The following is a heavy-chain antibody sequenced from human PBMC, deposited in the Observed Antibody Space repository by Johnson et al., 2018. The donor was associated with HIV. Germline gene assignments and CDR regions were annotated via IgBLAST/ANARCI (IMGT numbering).Heavy chain of an antibody. CDR2: IYSGGST. V-gene: IGHV3-66*02. CDR1: GFTFSSYA. J-gene: IGHJ3*02. Sequence: EVQQVESGGGVVQPGRSLRLSCAASGFTFSSYAMSWVRQAPGKGLEWVSVIYSGGSTYYADSVKGRFTISRDNAENSLYLQMNSLRAEDTAVYYCLAGGIWGQGTMVTVSS. CDR3: LAGGI. D-gene: IGHD6-19*01.